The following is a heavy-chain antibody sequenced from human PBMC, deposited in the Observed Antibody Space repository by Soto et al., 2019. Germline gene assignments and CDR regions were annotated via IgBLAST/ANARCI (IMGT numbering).Heavy chain of an antibody. V-gene: IGHV3-30*17. D-gene: IGHD5-12*01. Sequence: PGGSLRLSCTGSGFPFDDFAINWVRQAPGKGLEWVAVISYDGSNKYYADSVKGRFTISRDNSKNTLYLQMNSLRAEDTAVYYCAKDASFLVARIDYWGQGTLVTVSS. CDR2: ISYDGSNK. CDR3: AKDASFLVARIDY. J-gene: IGHJ4*02. CDR1: GFPFDDFA.